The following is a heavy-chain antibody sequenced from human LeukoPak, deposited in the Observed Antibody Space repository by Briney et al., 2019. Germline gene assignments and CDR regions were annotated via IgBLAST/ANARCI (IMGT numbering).Heavy chain of an antibody. Sequence: PGGSLRLSCVASGFTFSSYVMSRVRQAPGKGLEWVSTISGIGASTYYADSVKGRFTISRDTSKNTLYLQMNSLRGEDTAVYYCAKAEELDDYGDYYYMDVWGKGTTVTVSS. J-gene: IGHJ6*03. CDR1: GFTFSSYV. CDR2: ISGIGAST. D-gene: IGHD4-17*01. V-gene: IGHV3-23*01. CDR3: AKAEELDDYGDYYYMDV.